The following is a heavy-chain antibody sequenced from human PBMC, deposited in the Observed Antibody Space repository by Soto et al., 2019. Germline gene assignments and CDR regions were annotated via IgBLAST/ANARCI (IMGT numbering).Heavy chain of an antibody. D-gene: IGHD4-17*01. Sequence: PGESLKISFKGSGYSFTSYWISWVRQMPVKGLEWMGRIDPSDSYTNYSPSLQGHVTISADKSISTAYLQWSSLKASDTAMYYCAAYGAGDYYGMDVWGQRTTVAVCS. V-gene: IGHV5-10-1*01. CDR2: IDPSDSYT. CDR1: GYSFTSYW. CDR3: AAYGAGDYYGMDV. J-gene: IGHJ6*02.